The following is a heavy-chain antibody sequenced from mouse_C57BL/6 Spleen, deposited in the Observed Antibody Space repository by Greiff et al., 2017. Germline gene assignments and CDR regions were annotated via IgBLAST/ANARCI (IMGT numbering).Heavy chain of an antibody. CDR2: ISSGGDSI. D-gene: IGHD1-1*01. V-gene: IGHV5-9-1*02. CDR1: GFTFSSYA. CDR3: TRYYYGSSYAYFDY. Sequence: EVMLVESGEGLVKPGGSLKLSCAASGFTFSSYAMSWVRQTPEKRLEWVAYISSGGDSIYYADTVKGRFTISRDNARNTLYLQMSSLKSEDTAMYYCTRYYYGSSYAYFDYWGQGTTLTVSS. J-gene: IGHJ2*01.